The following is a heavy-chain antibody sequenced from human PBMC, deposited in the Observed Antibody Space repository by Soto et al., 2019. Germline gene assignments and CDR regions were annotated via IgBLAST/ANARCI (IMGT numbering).Heavy chain of an antibody. J-gene: IGHJ6*02. Sequence: PSETLSLTCTVSGGSISSHYWSWVRQAPGKGLEWIGHIYYRGSTSYNPSLRNRSTISVDTSNNQFSLKLNSVTTADTAVYYCARDGREASGMDVWGQGTKVTVSS. CDR2: IYYRGST. CDR1: GGSISSHY. D-gene: IGHD1-26*01. V-gene: IGHV4-59*11. CDR3: ARDGREASGMDV.